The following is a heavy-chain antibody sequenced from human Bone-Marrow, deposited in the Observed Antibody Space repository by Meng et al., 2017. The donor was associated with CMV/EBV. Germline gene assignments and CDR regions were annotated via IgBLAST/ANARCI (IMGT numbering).Heavy chain of an antibody. CDR3: ARDGFYGSGSYYVWRRYYFDY. J-gene: IGHJ4*02. V-gene: IGHV3-11*01. D-gene: IGHD3-10*01. CDR2: ISSSGCTI. CDR1: YD. Sequence: YDMCCIRQAPGKGLECVSYISSSGCTIYYADSVKGRFTISRDNAKNSLYLQMNSLRAEDTAVYYCARDGFYGSGSYYVWRRYYFDYWGQVTLVTVSS.